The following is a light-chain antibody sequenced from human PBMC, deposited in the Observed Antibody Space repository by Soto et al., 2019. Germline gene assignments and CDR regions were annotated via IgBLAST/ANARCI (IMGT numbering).Light chain of an antibody. Sequence: DIQMTQSPSTLSASVGDRVTITCRASQTISTWLAWYQQKPGKVPKLLIYDASSLESGVPSRFSGSGSGTEFTLTISSLQPDDVATYYCQQYKSYLYTFGQGTKVDIK. V-gene: IGKV1-5*01. CDR3: QQYKSYLYT. J-gene: IGKJ2*01. CDR2: DAS. CDR1: QTISTW.